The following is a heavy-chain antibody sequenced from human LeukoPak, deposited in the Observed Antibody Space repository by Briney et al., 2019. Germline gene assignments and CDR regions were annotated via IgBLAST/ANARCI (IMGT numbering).Heavy chain of an antibody. D-gene: IGHD2-2*01. CDR3: ARASGYCSSTSRICYDPYYFDY. Sequence: GASVKVSCKASGYTFTSYDINWVRQATGQGLEWMGWMNPNSGNTGYAQKFQGRVTMTRNTSISTAYMELSSLRSDDTAVYYCARASGYCSSTSRICYDPYYFDYWGQGTLVTVSS. CDR2: MNPNSGNT. V-gene: IGHV1-8*01. CDR1: GYTFTSYD. J-gene: IGHJ4*02.